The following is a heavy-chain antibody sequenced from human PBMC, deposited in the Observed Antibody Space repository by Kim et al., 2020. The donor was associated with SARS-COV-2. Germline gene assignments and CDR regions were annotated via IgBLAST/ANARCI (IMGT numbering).Heavy chain of an antibody. V-gene: IGHV1-24*01. J-gene: IGHJ4*02. CDR3: ATAYAVTVEPPAY. D-gene: IGHD6-19*01. Sequence: IYAQKFQGSVTMNEDTSTDTAYMELGSLRSEDTAVYYCATAYAVTVEPPAYWGQGTLVTVSS.